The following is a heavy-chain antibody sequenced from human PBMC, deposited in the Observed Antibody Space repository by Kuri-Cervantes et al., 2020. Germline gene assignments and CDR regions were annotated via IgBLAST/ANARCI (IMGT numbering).Heavy chain of an antibody. Sequence: SVKVSCKASGYTFTSYDINWVRQASGQGLEWMGGIIPIFATTNYAQKFQGRVAITTDESTSTAYMELSSLTSEDTAVYYCARDVIDQSGDSFILHYYMDVWGKGTTVTVSS. CDR3: ARDVIDQSGDSFILHYYMDV. CDR1: GYTFTSYD. D-gene: IGHD3-9*01. J-gene: IGHJ6*03. CDR2: IIPIFATT. V-gene: IGHV1-69*05.